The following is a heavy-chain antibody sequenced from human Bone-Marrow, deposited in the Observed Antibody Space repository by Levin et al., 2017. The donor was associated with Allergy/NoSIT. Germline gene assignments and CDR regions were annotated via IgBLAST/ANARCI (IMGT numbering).Heavy chain of an antibody. J-gene: IGHJ4*02. CDR3: ARGTGTYYDKVFNS. V-gene: IGHV3-64*02. Sequence: GGSLRLSCVASGFTFHNFAMHWVRQAPGKGLEHISAISANGISTYYVDSVKGRFAISRDNSENTLFLQMDSLRPEDMAVYFCARGTGTYYDKVFNSWGQGTLVIVSS. CDR2: ISANGIST. CDR1: GFTFHNFA. D-gene: IGHD1-26*01.